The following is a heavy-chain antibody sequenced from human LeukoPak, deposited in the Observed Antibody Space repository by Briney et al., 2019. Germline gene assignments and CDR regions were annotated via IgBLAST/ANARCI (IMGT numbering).Heavy chain of an antibody. Sequence: GGSLRLSCAASGFTFSSYSMNWVRHAPGKGLEWVSYISSSSSTIYYADSVKGRFTISRDNAKNSLYLQMNSLRAEDTAVYYCARAVTRAEDYWGQGTLVTVSS. D-gene: IGHD4-23*01. CDR3: ARAVTRAEDY. J-gene: IGHJ4*02. CDR1: GFTFSSYS. V-gene: IGHV3-48*01. CDR2: ISSSSSTI.